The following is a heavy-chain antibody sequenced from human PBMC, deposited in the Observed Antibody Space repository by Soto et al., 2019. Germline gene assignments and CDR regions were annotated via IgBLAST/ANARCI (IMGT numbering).Heavy chain of an antibody. D-gene: IGHD2-15*01. J-gene: IGHJ6*03. Sequence: QVQLVESGGGVIQPGRSLRLSCAASGFTFSSYGMHWVRQAPGKGLEWVAVIWYDGSNKYYADSVKGRFTISRDNSKNTLYLQMSSLRAEDTAVYYCARGGLGYCSGGSCYYYYYMDVWGKGTTVTVSS. CDR2: IWYDGSNK. CDR1: GFTFSSYG. CDR3: ARGGLGYCSGGSCYYYYYMDV. V-gene: IGHV3-33*01.